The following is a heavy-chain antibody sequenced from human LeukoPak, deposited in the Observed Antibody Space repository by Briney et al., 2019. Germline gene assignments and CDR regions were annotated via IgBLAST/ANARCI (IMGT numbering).Heavy chain of an antibody. CDR1: GFTFSSYS. CDR3: AKTMVRGVIPAGGFDY. Sequence: GGSLRLSCAASGFTFSSYSMNWVRQAPGKGLEWVSSISSSRSYIHYADSVKGRFTISRDTAKNSLFLQMNSLRAEDTAVYYCAKTMVRGVIPAGGFDYWGQGTLVTVSS. D-gene: IGHD3-10*01. CDR2: ISSSRSYI. V-gene: IGHV3-21*01. J-gene: IGHJ4*02.